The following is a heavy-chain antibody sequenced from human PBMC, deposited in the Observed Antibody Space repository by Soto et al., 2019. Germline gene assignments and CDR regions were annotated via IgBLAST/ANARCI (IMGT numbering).Heavy chain of an antibody. J-gene: IGHJ4*02. D-gene: IGHD3-16*01. CDR1: GYTFTGYY. V-gene: IGHV1-2*04. Sequence: ASVKVSCKASGYTFTGYYMHWVRQAPGQGLEWMGWINPNSGGTNYAQKYQGWVTMTRDTSISTAYMELSRLRSDDTAVYYCARSSGITAIDYWGQGTLVTVSS. CDR3: ARSSGITAIDY. CDR2: INPNSGGT.